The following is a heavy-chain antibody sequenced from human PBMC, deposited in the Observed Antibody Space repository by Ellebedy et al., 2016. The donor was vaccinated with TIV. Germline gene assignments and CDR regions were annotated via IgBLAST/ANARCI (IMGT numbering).Heavy chain of an antibody. V-gene: IGHV4-59*01. CDR1: GGSISSYY. CDR3: ARTYCSSASCYVFWFAP. J-gene: IGHJ5*02. D-gene: IGHD2-2*01. Sequence: MPSETLSLTCTVSGGSISSYYWSWVRQPPGKGLEWIGYIHYSGRTNYNPSLKSRVTISVDTTKNQYSLKLSSVTAADTAVYYCARTYCSSASCYVFWFAPWGQGTLVTVSS. CDR2: IHYSGRT.